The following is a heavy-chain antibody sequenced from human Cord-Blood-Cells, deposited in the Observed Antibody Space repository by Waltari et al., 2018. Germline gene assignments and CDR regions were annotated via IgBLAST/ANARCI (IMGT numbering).Heavy chain of an antibody. D-gene: IGHD6-6*01. J-gene: IGHJ6*02. Sequence: QVTLRESGPALVKPTQTLTLTCTFSGFSLSTSGMYVSWIRQPPGKALEWLALIDWDDDKYYSTSLKTRLTISKDTSKNQVVLTMTNMDPVDTATYYCARIVRYSSSYYYYGMDVWGQGTTVTVSS. V-gene: IGHV2-70*01. CDR1: GFSLSTSGMY. CDR3: ARIVRYSSSYYYYGMDV. CDR2: IDWDDDK.